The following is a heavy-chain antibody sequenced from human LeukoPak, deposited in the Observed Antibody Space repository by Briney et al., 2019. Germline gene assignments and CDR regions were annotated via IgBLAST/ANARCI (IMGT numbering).Heavy chain of an antibody. CDR3: TKELHVAVAVADYYYFYMDL. D-gene: IGHD6-19*01. Sequence: GGSLRLSCAASGFAFSNFAMGWVRQSPGKGLEWLSTINGGGNTTFYSDSVKGRFTISRDNSKNTLYLHMESLRPDDTATYYCTKELHVAVAVADYYYFYMDLWGRGTAVTVSS. J-gene: IGHJ6*03. CDR2: INGGGNTT. V-gene: IGHV3-23*01. CDR1: GFAFSNFA.